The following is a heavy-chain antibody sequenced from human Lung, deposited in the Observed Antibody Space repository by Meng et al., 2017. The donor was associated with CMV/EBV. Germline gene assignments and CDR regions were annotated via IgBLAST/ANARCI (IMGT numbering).Heavy chain of an antibody. J-gene: IGHJ4*01. CDR3: TRRPLGSTRPFDY. V-gene: IGHV1-2*06. Sequence: ASVXVSXKTSGFNFYGFYIHWVRRAPGQGLEWMGRINPKNGDPKYAQRFEGRVSMTTDTSITTVYMELRSLRSDDTAFYYCTRRPLGSTRPFDYWGHGTLVTVSS. D-gene: IGHD1-26*01. CDR2: INPKNGDP. CDR1: GFNFYGFY.